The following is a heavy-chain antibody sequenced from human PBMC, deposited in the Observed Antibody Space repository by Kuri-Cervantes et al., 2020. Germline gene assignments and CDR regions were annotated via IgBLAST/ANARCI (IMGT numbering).Heavy chain of an antibody. CDR2: ISYDGSNK. J-gene: IGHJ4*02. Sequence: GGSLRLSCAASGFTFSSYAMHWVRQAPGKGLEWVAVISYDGSNKYYADSVKGRFTISRDNSKNTLYLQMNSLRAEDTAVYYCAKDLHLAAGFGYWGQGTLVTVSS. D-gene: IGHD6-13*01. CDR3: AKDLHLAAGFGY. V-gene: IGHV3-30-3*01. CDR1: GFTFSSYA.